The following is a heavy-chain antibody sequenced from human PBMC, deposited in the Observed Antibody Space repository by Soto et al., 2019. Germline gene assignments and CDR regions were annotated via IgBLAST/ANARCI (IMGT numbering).Heavy chain of an antibody. Sequence: GSLSPSCAAFRSILAIFSCSWDRHAPRDGLEWFATMKMEATENKYRDPVKGRCTMYRDNAKNSLCLQMDSLRAEETAVYYCARGSGYGSGAPVNRYLDYWGHGTLVTVSS. CDR1: RSILAIFS. D-gene: IGHD3-10*01. CDR3: ARGSGYGSGAPVNRYLDY. CDR2: MKMEATEN. V-gene: IGHV3-7*01. J-gene: IGHJ4*01.